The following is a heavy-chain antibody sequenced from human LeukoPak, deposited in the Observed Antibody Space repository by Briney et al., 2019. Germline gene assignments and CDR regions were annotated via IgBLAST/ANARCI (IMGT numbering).Heavy chain of an antibody. V-gene: IGHV5-51*01. J-gene: IGHJ4*02. D-gene: IGHD3-22*01. Sequence: GESLKILRKSSGYNLKNYWIGWGRQMSGKGPEVVGIYYPGDSDTRYSPPFQGPVTTSADKTISTAYLQWSSLKASDTAMYYCARLSDCYDSSGYFDYWGRGTVVTVTS. CDR2: YYPGDSDT. CDR1: GYNLKNYW. CDR3: ARLSDCYDSSGYFDY.